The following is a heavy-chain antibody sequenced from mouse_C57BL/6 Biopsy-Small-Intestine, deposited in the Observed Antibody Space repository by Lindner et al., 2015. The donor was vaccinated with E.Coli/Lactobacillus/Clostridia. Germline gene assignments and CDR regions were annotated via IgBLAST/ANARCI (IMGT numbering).Heavy chain of an antibody. Sequence: EVQLQESGPELVKPGASVKISCKASGYSFSGYYIHWVKQSHGNILDWIGYISPYNAISSYNQKFKGKALLTVDKSSSTAYMELRSLTSEDSAVYYCAANFGTLAWFAYWGQGTLVTVSA. V-gene: IGHV1-31*01. D-gene: IGHD2-1*01. CDR2: ISPYNAIS. CDR3: AANFGTLAWFAY. CDR1: GYSFSGYY. J-gene: IGHJ3*01.